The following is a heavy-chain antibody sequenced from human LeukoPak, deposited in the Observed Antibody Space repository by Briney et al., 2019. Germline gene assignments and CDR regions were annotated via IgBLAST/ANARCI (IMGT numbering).Heavy chain of an antibody. CDR2: TYYRSKWYN. D-gene: IGHD3-10*01. J-gene: IGHJ6*03. CDR3: ARDAPLHPYYYGSGNLEALVYYYYMDV. V-gene: IGHV6-1*01. Sequence: SQTLSLTCAISGDSVSSNSAAWNWIRQSPSRGLEWLGRTYYRSKWYNDYAVSVKSRITINPDTSKNQFSLQLNSVTPEDTAVYYCARDAPLHPYYYGSGNLEALVYYYYMDVWGKGTTVTVSS. CDR1: GDSVSSNSAA.